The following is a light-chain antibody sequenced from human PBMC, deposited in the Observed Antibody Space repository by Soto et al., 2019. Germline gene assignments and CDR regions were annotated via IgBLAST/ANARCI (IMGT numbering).Light chain of an antibody. J-gene: IGKJ3*01. Sequence: DIQMTQSPSSLSASVGDRVIITCRASQTVSTYLSWYQQRPGKAPKLLIFAASTLQTGVPSRFSGSHSGTDFTLTISGLQREDFATYYCQQSFITPFTFGPGTTVDV. V-gene: IGKV1-39*01. CDR3: QQSFITPFT. CDR2: AAS. CDR1: QTVSTY.